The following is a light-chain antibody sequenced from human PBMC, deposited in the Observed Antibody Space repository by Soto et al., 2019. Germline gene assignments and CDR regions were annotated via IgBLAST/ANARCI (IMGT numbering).Light chain of an antibody. V-gene: IGKV3-15*01. CDR2: GAS. CDR1: QILSNS. J-gene: IGKJ4*01. Sequence: EVVMTQSPATLSVSPGDRVTLSCRTSQILSNSLAWYQQKPGQAPRLLIFGASTRATGIPARFSGSGSGTDFTLKISRVEAEDVGVYYCMQSVQFPRTFGGGTKVEIK. CDR3: MQSVQFPRT.